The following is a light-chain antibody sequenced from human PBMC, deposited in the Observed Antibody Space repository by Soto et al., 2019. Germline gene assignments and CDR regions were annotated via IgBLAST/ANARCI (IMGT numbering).Light chain of an antibody. J-gene: IGKJ4*01. CDR2: DAS. CDR3: QQYHNWPLT. CDR1: QSVSSN. Sequence: EIVMTQSPATLSVSPGERATLSCRVSQSVSSNLAWYQQKPGQAPRLLIYDASTRATGIPARFSGSGSGTEFTLTISSLQSEDFAVYYCQQYHNWPLTFGGGTKVEIK. V-gene: IGKV3-15*01.